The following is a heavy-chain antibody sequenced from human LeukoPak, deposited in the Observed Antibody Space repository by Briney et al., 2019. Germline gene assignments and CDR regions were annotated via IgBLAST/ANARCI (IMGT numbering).Heavy chain of an antibody. Sequence: SETLSLTCAVYGGSFSGYYWSWIRQPPGKGLEWIGEINHSGSTNYNPSLKSRVTISVDTSKNQFSLKLSSVTATDTAVYYCASGEGTYYDILTGTAQAFDIWGQGTMVTVSS. J-gene: IGHJ3*02. CDR2: INHSGST. D-gene: IGHD3-9*01. V-gene: IGHV4-34*01. CDR3: ASGEGTYYDILTGTAQAFDI. CDR1: GGSFSGYY.